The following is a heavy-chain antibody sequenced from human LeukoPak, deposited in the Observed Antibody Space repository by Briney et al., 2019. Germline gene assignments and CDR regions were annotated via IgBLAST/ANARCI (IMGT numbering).Heavy chain of an antibody. CDR2: ISGSGGST. V-gene: IGHV3-23*01. D-gene: IGHD3-10*01. Sequence: GGSLRLSCAASGFTFSDFDMSWVRQAPGKGLEWVSAISGSGGSTYYADSVKGRFTISRDNSKNTLYLQMNSLRAEDTAVYYCAKLHTVQLRLWFGELLSYFQHWGQGTLVTVSS. CDR3: AKLHTVQLRLWFGELLSYFQH. CDR1: GFTFSDFD. J-gene: IGHJ1*01.